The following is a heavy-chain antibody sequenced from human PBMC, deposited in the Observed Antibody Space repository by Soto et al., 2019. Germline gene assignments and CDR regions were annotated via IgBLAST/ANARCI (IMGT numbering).Heavy chain of an antibody. CDR3: ALMGYYYGSGSYPTGWFDP. CDR2: IYYSGST. Sequence: LSLTCTVSGGSISSSSYYWGWIRQPPGKGLEWIGSIYYSGSTYYNPSLKSRVTISVDTSKNQFSLKLSSVTAADTAVYYCALMGYYYGSGSYPTGWFDPWGQGTLVTVSS. CDR1: GGSISSSSYY. D-gene: IGHD3-10*01. J-gene: IGHJ5*02. V-gene: IGHV4-39*01.